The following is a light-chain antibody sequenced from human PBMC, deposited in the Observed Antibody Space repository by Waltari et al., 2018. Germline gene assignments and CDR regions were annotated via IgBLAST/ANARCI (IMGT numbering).Light chain of an antibody. CDR2: HAS. V-gene: IGKV3-20*01. CDR3: QHYVTLPVT. Sequence: IVFTQSPGTLSLSPGERATLSCRASQSVGRSLAWYQQKPGQAPRLLIYHASNRATGIPDRFSGSGSVTDFSLTISRLEPEDFAVYYCQHYVTLPVTFGQGTKVEIK. J-gene: IGKJ1*01. CDR1: QSVGRS.